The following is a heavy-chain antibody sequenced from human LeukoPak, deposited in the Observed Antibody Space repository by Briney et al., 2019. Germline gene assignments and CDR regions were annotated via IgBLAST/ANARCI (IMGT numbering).Heavy chain of an antibody. J-gene: IGHJ5*02. CDR1: GGTFSSYA. CDR2: IIPIFGTA. V-gene: IGHV1-69*13. CDR3: ARDSPRGYWFDP. Sequence: GASVKVSCKASGGTFSSYAISWVRQAPGQGLEWMGGIIPIFGTANYAQKFQGRVTITADESTSTAYMELSSLRSEDTAVYYCARDSPRGYWFDPWGQGTLVTVSS.